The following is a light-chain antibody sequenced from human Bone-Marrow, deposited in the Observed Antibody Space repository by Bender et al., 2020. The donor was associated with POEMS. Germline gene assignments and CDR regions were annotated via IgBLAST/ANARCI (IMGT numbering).Light chain of an antibody. CDR3: AVWDDSLNGWV. Sequence: QSGLTQPASVSGSPGQSITISCTGTNNDVGSYDYVSWYQQHTGKAPKLIIYDVVYRPSGVSDRFSGSRSGTSASLAISGLQSEDEADYYCAVWDDSLNGWVFGGGTKLTVL. V-gene: IGLV2-14*03. CDR2: DVV. CDR1: NNDVGSYDY. J-gene: IGLJ3*02.